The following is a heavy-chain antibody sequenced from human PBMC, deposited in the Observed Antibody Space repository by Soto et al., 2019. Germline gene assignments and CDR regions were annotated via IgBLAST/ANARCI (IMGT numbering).Heavy chain of an antibody. CDR2: IYYSGST. Sequence: SETLSLTCTVSGGSISSSSYYWGWIRQPPGKGLEWIGSIYYSGSTYYNPSLKSRVTISVDTSKNQFSLKLSSVTAADTAVYYCASIDSSGWKEFDPWGQGTLVTVSS. CDR3: ASIDSSGWKEFDP. D-gene: IGHD6-19*01. CDR1: GGSISSSSYY. J-gene: IGHJ5*02. V-gene: IGHV4-39*01.